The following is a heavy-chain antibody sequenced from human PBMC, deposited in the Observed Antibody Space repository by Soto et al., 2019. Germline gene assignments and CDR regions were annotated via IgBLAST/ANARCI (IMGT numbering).Heavy chain of an antibody. J-gene: IGHJ6*03. CDR1: GFTFDDYA. D-gene: IGHD3-10*01. Sequence: GGSLRLSCAASGFTFDDYAMHWVRQAPGKGLEWVSGISWNSGSIGYADSVKGRFTISRDNAKNSLYLQMNSLRAEDTALYYCAKDKREFYYYYMDVWGKGTTVTVSS. V-gene: IGHV3-9*01. CDR2: ISWNSGSI. CDR3: AKDKREFYYYYMDV.